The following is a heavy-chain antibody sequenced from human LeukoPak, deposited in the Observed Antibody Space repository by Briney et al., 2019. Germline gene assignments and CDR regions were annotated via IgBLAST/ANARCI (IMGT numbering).Heavy chain of an antibody. CDR2: ISSSSSYI. CDR3: ARDLPISGIAAAGYFDY. D-gene: IGHD6-13*01. J-gene: IGHJ4*02. V-gene: IGHV3-21*01. Sequence: GGSLRLSCAASGFTFSSYSMNWVRQAPGKGLEWVSSISSSSSYIYYADSVKGRFTISRDNAKNSLYLQMNSLRAEDTAVYYCARDLPISGIAAAGYFDYWGQGTLVTVSS. CDR1: GFTFSSYS.